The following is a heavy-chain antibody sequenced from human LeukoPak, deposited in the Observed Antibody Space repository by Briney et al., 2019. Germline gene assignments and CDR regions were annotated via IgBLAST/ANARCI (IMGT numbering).Heavy chain of an antibody. D-gene: IGHD3-10*01. J-gene: IGHJ5*02. Sequence: PSGTLSLTCTVSGGSISSYYWSWIRQPPGKGLEWIGYIYYSGSTNYNPSLKSRVTISVDTSKNQFSLKLSSVTAADTAVYYCARASFGTLWFGENWFDPWGQGTLVTVSS. CDR1: GGSISSYY. CDR2: IYYSGST. V-gene: IGHV4-59*01. CDR3: ARASFGTLWFGENWFDP.